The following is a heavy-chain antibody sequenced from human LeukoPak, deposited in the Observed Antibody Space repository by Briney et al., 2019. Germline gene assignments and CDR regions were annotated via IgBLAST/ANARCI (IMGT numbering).Heavy chain of an antibody. CDR1: GFTFSSYA. CDR2: ISGSGGST. CDR3: AKAKRGIAVAGIDY. D-gene: IGHD6-19*01. V-gene: IGHV3-23*01. Sequence: GGSLRLSCAASGFTFSSYAISWVRQAPGKGLEWVSAISGSGGSTYYADSVKGRFTISRDNSKNTLYLQMNSLRAEDTAVYYCAKAKRGIAVAGIDYWGQGTLVTVSS. J-gene: IGHJ4*02.